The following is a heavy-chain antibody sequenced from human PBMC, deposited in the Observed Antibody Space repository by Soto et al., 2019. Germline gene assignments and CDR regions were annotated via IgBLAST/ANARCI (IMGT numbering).Heavy chain of an antibody. Sequence: PGGSLRLSCAASGFTFSSYGMHWVRQAPGKGLEWVAVISYDGSNKYYADSVKGRFTISRDNAKNTVYLEMNSLRAEDTATYYCTTGCRASMSPYWGRGTLVTVSS. CDR3: TTGCRASMSPY. CDR2: ISYDGSNK. CDR1: GFTFSSYG. J-gene: IGHJ4*02. V-gene: IGHV3-30*03.